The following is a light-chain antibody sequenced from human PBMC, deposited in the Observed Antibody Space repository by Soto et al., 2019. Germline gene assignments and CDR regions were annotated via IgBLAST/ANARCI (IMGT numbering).Light chain of an antibody. Sequence: DVYMTQCPSNLSASVGDRVTITCRASQSISTWLAWYQQKPGKAPKLLIYKASSLEAGVPSRFSGSGSGTEFNITISSLQPDDFATYYCQQYNTYPLTFGGGTKVDIK. CDR2: KAS. CDR1: QSISTW. J-gene: IGKJ4*01. V-gene: IGKV1-5*03. CDR3: QQYNTYPLT.